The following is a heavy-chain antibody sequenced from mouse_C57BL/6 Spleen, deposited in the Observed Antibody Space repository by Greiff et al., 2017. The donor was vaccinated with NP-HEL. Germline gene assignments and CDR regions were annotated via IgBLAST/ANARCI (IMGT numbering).Heavy chain of an antibody. D-gene: IGHD2-13*01. CDR2: IRNKANGYTT. CDR3: ARDYYYAMDY. CDR1: GFTFTDYY. Sequence: EVKLVESGGGLVQPGGSLSLSCAASGFTFTDYYMSWVRQPPGTALEWLGFIRNKANGYTTEYSASVKGRFTISRDNSQSILYLQMNALRAEDSATYYCARDYYYAMDYWGQGTSVTVSS. J-gene: IGHJ4*01. V-gene: IGHV7-3*01.